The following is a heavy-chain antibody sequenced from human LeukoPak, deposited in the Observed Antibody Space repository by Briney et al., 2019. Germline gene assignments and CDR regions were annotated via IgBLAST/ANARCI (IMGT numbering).Heavy chain of an antibody. V-gene: IGHV1-18*01. J-gene: IGHJ6*03. CDR2: ISTHNGNT. Sequence: APVKVSCKASGYTFTSYGISWVRQAPGQGLEWMGWISTHNGNTNYAERVQGRVSLTTDTSTSTAYMELRSLRSDDTAVYYCATVKQWLLQEYYYYMEVWGKGTTVTVSS. CDR3: ATVKQWLLQEYYYYMEV. CDR1: GYTFTSYG. D-gene: IGHD6-19*01.